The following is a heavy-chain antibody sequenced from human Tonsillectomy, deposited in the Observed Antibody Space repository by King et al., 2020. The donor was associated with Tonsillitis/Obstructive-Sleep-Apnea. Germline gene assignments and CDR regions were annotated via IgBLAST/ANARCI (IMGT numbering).Heavy chain of an antibody. CDR2: ISSSSSYI. J-gene: IGHJ4*02. V-gene: IGHV3-21*01. Sequence: VQLVESGGGLVKPGGSLRFSCAASGFTFSSYSMNWVRQAPGKGLEWVSSISSSSSYIYYTDSVKGRFTISRDNAKNSLYLQMNSLRAEDTAVYYCAREEEEYCGGDGQTFDYWGQGTLVTVSS. CDR3: AREEEEYCGGDGQTFDY. CDR1: GFTFSSYS. D-gene: IGHD2-21*01.